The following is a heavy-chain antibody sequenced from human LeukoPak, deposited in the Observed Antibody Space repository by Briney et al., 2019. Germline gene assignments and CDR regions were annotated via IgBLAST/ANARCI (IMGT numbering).Heavy chain of an antibody. D-gene: IGHD5-18*01. CDR3: ARGYSYGYFDY. Sequence: SETLSLTCAVYGGSFSGYYWSWIRQPPGKGLEWVGEINHSGSTNYNPSLKSRVTISVDTSKNQFSLKLSSVTAADTAVYYCARGYSYGYFDYWGQGTLVTVSS. CDR2: INHSGST. J-gene: IGHJ4*02. V-gene: IGHV4-34*01. CDR1: GGSFSGYY.